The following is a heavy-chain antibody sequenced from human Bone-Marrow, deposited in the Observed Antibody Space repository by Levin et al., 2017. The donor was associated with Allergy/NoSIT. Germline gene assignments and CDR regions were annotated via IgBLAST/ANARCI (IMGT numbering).Heavy chain of an antibody. V-gene: IGHV3-9*01. Sequence: LSLTCAASGFTFDDSAMHWVRQAPGKGLEWVSGISWNSGSIVYADSVKGRFTISRDNAKNSLYLQMNSLRTEDTALYYCARPVRGCRSISSSTSCYKFHFYGMDVWGQGTTVTVSS. D-gene: IGHD2-2*01. J-gene: IGHJ6*02. CDR2: ISWNSGSI. CDR3: ARPVRGCRSISSSTSCYKFHFYGMDV. CDR1: GFTFDDSA.